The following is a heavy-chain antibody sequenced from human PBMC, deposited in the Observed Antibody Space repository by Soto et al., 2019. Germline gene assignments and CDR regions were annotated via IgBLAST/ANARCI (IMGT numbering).Heavy chain of an antibody. D-gene: IGHD1-26*01. CDR3: VKEMAGSYYSAYHFDY. CDR2: ISYDGSQK. V-gene: IGHV3-30*18. CDR1: GFTFSSYG. Sequence: QVQLVESGGGVVQPGKSLSLSCVASGFTFSSYGMHWVRQAPGKGLEWVALISYDGSQKYFGVSVKGRFTISRDNSKNTLYLEMNSLRCDETALYYCVKEMAGSYYSAYHFDYWGQGTQVTVSS. J-gene: IGHJ4*02.